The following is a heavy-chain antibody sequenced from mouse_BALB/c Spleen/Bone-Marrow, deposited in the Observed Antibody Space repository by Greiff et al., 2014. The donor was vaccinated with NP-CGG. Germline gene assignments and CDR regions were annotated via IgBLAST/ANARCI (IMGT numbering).Heavy chain of an antibody. CDR2: IDPANGNT. Sequence: VHVKQSGAELVKPGASVKLSCTASGFNIKDTYMHWVKQGPEQGLEWIGRIDPANGNTKYDPKFQGKATITADTSSNTAYLQLSSLTSEDTAVYYCARYYYGYYFDYWGQGTTLTVSS. CDR1: GFNIKDTY. CDR3: ARYYYGYYFDY. D-gene: IGHD1-2*01. V-gene: IGHV14-3*02. J-gene: IGHJ2*01.